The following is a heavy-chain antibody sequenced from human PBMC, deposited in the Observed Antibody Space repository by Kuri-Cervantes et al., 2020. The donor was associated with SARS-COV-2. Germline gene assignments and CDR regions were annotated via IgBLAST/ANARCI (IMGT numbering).Heavy chain of an antibody. CDR1: GYSFTSYW. Sequence: KVSCKGSGYSFTSYWISWVRQMPGKGLEWMGRIDPSDSYTNYSPSFQGHVTISADKSISTAYLQWSSLKASDTAMYYCARVGSSSGPLDYWGQGTLVTVSS. J-gene: IGHJ4*02. V-gene: IGHV5-10-1*01. D-gene: IGHD6-6*01. CDR2: IDPSDSYT. CDR3: ARVGSSSGPLDY.